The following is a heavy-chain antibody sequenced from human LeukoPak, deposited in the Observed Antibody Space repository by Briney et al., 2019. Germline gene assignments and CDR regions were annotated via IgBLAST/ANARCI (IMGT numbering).Heavy chain of an antibody. Sequence: GRSLRLSCAASGFTFTSYWMTWVRQAPGKGLEWVANIKEDGSEKYVDSVKGRFSISRDNAKNSLYLQMNSLRAEDTAVYYCARGHFYSIYWGQGTLVTVSS. V-gene: IGHV3-7*01. J-gene: IGHJ4*02. CDR2: IKEDGSEK. CDR3: ARGHFYSIY. D-gene: IGHD2/OR15-2a*01. CDR1: GFTFTSYW.